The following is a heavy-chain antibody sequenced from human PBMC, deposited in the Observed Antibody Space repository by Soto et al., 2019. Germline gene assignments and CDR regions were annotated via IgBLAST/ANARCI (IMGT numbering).Heavy chain of an antibody. Sequence: QVQLVQSGAEVKKPGSSVKVSCKASGGTFSSYAISWVRQAPGQGLEWMGGIIPIFGTANYAQKFQGRVTITADESTSTAYMELSSLRSEDTAVYYCAIGDCSGGSCYSWYFDLWGRGTLVTVSS. CDR1: GGTFSSYA. J-gene: IGHJ2*01. V-gene: IGHV1-69*01. D-gene: IGHD2-15*01. CDR2: IIPIFGTA. CDR3: AIGDCSGGSCYSWYFDL.